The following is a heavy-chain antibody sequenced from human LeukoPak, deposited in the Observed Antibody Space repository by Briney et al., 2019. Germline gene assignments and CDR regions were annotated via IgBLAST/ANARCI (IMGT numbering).Heavy chain of an antibody. CDR3: AREGFYDSSGYYQKGFDY. CDR1: GFTFDDYG. V-gene: IGHV3-20*04. J-gene: IGHJ4*02. D-gene: IGHD3-22*01. CDR2: INWNGGST. Sequence: GGSLRLSCAASGFTFDDYGMSWVRQAPGKGLERVSGINWNGGSTGYADSVKGRFTISRDNAKNSLYLQMNSLRAEDTALYYCAREGFYDSSGYYQKGFDYWGQGTLVTVSS.